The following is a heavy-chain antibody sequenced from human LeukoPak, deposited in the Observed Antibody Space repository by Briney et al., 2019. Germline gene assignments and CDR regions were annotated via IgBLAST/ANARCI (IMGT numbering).Heavy chain of an antibody. CDR3: AKTYGSGRYYAFDI. CDR2: ISHDGSNN. J-gene: IGHJ3*02. Sequence: DPGRSLRLSCAASGFTLNSYGMHWVRQAPGKGLEWVAVISHDGSNNYYADSVRGRFTISRDNSKNTLYLQMNSLRAEDTAVYYCAKTYGSGRYYAFDIWGQGTMVTVSS. CDR1: GFTLNSYG. D-gene: IGHD3-10*01. V-gene: IGHV3-30*18.